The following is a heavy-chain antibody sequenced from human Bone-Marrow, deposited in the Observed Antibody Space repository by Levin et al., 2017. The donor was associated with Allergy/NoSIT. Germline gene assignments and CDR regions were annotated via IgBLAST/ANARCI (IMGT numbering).Heavy chain of an antibody. D-gene: IGHD4-17*01. V-gene: IGHV3-23*01. CDR3: AKQTPRSVYGDYNDY. CDR2: ITGSGHAT. Sequence: QTGGSLRLSCAASGFSFGDYAMAWVRQAPGRGLEWVSAITGSGHATYHADAVKGRFTISRDNSKNTLYLHMDSLRVEDAATYYCAKQTPRSVYGDYNDYWGQGTLVTVSS. CDR1: GFSFGDYA. J-gene: IGHJ4*02.